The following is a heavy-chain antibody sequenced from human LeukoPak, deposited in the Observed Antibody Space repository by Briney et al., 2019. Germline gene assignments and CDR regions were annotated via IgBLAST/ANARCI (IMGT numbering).Heavy chain of an antibody. CDR3: ARESSGPSGSYPPFDY. CDR2: FSYDGSNK. Sequence: QPGRSLRLSCAASGFTFSSYALHWVRQAPGKGLEWVAFFSYDGSNKDYADSVKGRFTISRDNSKNTLYLQMNSLRAEDTAVYYCARESSGPSGSYPPFDYWGQGTLVTVSS. D-gene: IGHD1-26*01. V-gene: IGHV3-30-3*01. J-gene: IGHJ4*02. CDR1: GFTFSSYA.